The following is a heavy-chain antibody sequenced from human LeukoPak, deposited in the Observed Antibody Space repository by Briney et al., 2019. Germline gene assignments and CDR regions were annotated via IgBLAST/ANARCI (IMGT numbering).Heavy chain of an antibody. J-gene: IGHJ4*02. V-gene: IGHV3-30*04. CDR2: ISYDGSNK. CDR1: GFTFSSYA. CDR3: ASSQWLAERVGDY. Sequence: GGSLRLSCAASGFTFSSYAMHWVRLAPGKGLEWVAVISYDGSNKYYADSVKGRFTISRDNSKNTLYLQMNSLRAEDTAVYYCASSQWLAERVGDYWGQGTLVTVSS. D-gene: IGHD6-19*01.